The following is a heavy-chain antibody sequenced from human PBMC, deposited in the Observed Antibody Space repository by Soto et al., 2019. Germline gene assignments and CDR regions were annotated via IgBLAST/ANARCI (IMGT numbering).Heavy chain of an antibody. CDR1: GASISSSSYY. V-gene: IGHV4-39*01. Sequence: QLQLQESGPGLVKPSETLSLTCTVSGASISSSSYYWGWIRQPPGKGLERIGTIYYSGSTYYNPSLKSRVTISVDTSKNQFSLKLRSVTAADTAVYYCARIYGGYYFDYCGQGTLVTVSS. CDR3: ARIYGGYYFDY. D-gene: IGHD4-17*01. CDR2: IYYSGST. J-gene: IGHJ4*02.